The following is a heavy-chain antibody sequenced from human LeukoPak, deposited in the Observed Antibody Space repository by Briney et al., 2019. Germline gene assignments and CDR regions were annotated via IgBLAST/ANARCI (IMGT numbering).Heavy chain of an antibody. CDR3: ARRHDSSGSLDSPEFDY. CDR1: GYTFTSYG. CDR2: ISAYNGNT. D-gene: IGHD3-22*01. Sequence: GESLKISCKASGYTFTSYGISWVRQAPGQGLEWMGWISAYNGNTNYAQKLQGRVTMTTDTSTSTAYMELRSLRSDDTAVYYCARRHDSSGSLDSPEFDYWGQGTLVTVSS. J-gene: IGHJ4*02. V-gene: IGHV1-18*01.